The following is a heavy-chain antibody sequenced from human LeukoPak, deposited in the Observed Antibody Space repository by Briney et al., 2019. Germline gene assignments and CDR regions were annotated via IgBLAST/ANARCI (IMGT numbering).Heavy chain of an antibody. V-gene: IGHV4-61*02. J-gene: IGHJ3*02. Sequence: SETLSLTCTVSGGSISSGTYYWSWVRQPAGKGLGWIGRMYNRGSTNYNPSLKSRVIISVDTSNNQFSLRLSSVTAADTAVYYCARERTLVGGADIWGQGTKVTVSS. CDR2: MYNRGST. CDR1: GGSISSGTYY. CDR3: ARERTLVGGADI. D-gene: IGHD2-21*01.